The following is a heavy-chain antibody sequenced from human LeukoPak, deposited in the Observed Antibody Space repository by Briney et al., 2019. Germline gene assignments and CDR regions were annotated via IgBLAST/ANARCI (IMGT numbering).Heavy chain of an antibody. CDR3: ARGTRGGYGPIDY. CDR1: GFTFSNNW. Sequence: GGSLRLSCAASGFTFSNNWMTWVRQAPGKGLEWVASVKKDASEMYYVDSVKGRFTISRENAKNSLYLQMNSLRAGGTAVYYCARGTRGGYGPIDYWGQGTLVTVSS. CDR2: VKKDASEM. D-gene: IGHD5-12*01. V-gene: IGHV3-7*01. J-gene: IGHJ4*02.